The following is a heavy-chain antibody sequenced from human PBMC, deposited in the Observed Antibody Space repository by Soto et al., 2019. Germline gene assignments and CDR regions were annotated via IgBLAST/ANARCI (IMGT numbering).Heavy chain of an antibody. CDR3: ARRSAYSGSGSYYTDSFDI. D-gene: IGHD3-10*01. Sequence: PGESLKISCKGSGYSFTNYWIGWVRQMPGKGLDWMGIIYPGDSDTTYSPSFQGQVTFSADKSISAAYLQWSSLKASDTAMYYCARRSAYSGSGSYYTDSFDIWGQGTMVTVSS. J-gene: IGHJ3*02. CDR1: GYSFTNYW. V-gene: IGHV5-51*03. CDR2: IYPGDSDT.